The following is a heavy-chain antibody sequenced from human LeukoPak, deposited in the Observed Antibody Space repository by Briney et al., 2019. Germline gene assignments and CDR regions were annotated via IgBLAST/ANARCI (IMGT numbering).Heavy chain of an antibody. Sequence: PSETLSLTCTVSVGAISSCDYYWSWIRQPPGKGLEWIGYMSYSGSTYYNPSLKSQLTISIDTSKNQFSLKLSSVTAADTAVYYCARVFSTTSCFGTFDYWGQGTLVTVSS. V-gene: IGHV4-30-4*01. CDR2: MSYSGST. D-gene: IGHD2-2*01. CDR1: VGAISSCDYY. CDR3: ARVFSTTSCFGTFDY. J-gene: IGHJ4*02.